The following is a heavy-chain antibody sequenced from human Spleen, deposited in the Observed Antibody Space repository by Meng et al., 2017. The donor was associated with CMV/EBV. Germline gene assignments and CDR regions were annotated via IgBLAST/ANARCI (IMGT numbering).Heavy chain of an antibody. Sequence: ESLKMFCAASGFTFSSYSMNWVRQAPGKVLERVSSISSSSSYIYYAASVKGLFTISRDNANNSLYLQRNSLRAEDTVVYYCAPQRVGPRPYYDMDVWGQGTTVTVSS. CDR2: ISSSSSYI. CDR3: APQRVGPRPYYDMDV. D-gene: IGHD2-15*01. J-gene: IGHJ6*02. CDR1: GFTFSSYS. V-gene: IGHV3-21*01.